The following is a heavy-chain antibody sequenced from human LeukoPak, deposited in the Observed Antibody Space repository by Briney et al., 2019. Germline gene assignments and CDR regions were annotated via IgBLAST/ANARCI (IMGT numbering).Heavy chain of an antibody. CDR2: IKQHGSVK. J-gene: IGHJ6*02. Sequence: RGSLRLSCAASGFTFSNYWMSWVRQAPGKGLEWVANIKQHGSVKYYVESAKGRFTISRDNAKNSLSLQMNTLRAEDSAVYYCARGLIAAAGTGYYYSYGMDVWGQGTTVTVSS. CDR3: ARGLIAAAGTGYYYSYGMDV. D-gene: IGHD6-13*01. CDR1: GFTFSNYW. V-gene: IGHV3-7*04.